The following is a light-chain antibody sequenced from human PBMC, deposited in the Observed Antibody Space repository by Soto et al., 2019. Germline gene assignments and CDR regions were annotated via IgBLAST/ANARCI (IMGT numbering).Light chain of an antibody. CDR2: VNS. Sequence: QLVLTQPPSVSGAPGQRVTISCTGSSSNIGAGYDVHWYLQLPGTAPKLLIYVNSNRPSGVPDRFSGSKSGTSASLAITGLQAEDEADYYCQSYDSSLSAAVFGGGTKVTVL. J-gene: IGLJ2*01. V-gene: IGLV1-40*01. CDR3: QSYDSSLSAAV. CDR1: SSNIGAGYD.